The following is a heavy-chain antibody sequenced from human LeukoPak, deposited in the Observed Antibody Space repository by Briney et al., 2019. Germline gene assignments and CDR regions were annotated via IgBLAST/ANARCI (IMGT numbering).Heavy chain of an antibody. D-gene: IGHD6-13*01. J-gene: IGHJ6*02. CDR1: GGSLSGSF. V-gene: IGHV4-59*01. Sequence: PSETLALTCADSGGSLSGSFWSWIRPPPGTGLEWVGHIYCIGETNYNLPPKSRVTISLETSSKQFSLLLSSVTAADAALDYFAGDEILAAAGSNYYYNGMDAWGQGTTVTVSS. CDR3: AGDEILAAAGSNYYYNGMDA. CDR2: IYCIGET.